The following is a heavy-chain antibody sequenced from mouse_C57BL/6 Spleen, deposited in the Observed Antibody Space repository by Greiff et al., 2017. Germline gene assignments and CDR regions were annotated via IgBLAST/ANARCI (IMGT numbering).Heavy chain of an antibody. V-gene: IGHV1-76*01. CDR3: ARSNWDGYFDV. CDR1: GYTFTDYY. D-gene: IGHD4-1*01. J-gene: IGHJ1*03. Sequence: VQLQQSGAELVRPGASVKLSCKASGYTFTDYYINWVKQRPGQGLEWIARIYPGSGNTYYNEKFKGKATLTAEKSSSTAYMQLSSLTSEDSAVYFCARSNWDGYFDVWGTGTTVTVSS. CDR2: IYPGSGNT.